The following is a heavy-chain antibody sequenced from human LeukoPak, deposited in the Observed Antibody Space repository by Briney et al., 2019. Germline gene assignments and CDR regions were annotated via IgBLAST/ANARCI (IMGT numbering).Heavy chain of an antibody. D-gene: IGHD3-22*01. CDR1: GFTFSSYG. CDR2: IRYDGSNK. J-gene: IGHJ3*02. Sequence: GGSLRLSCAASGFTFSSYGMHWVRQAPGKGLEWVAFIRYDGSNKYYADSVKGRFTISRDNSKNTLYLQMNSLRAEDTAVYYCAAPYYYDSSGYSYGAFDIWGQGTMVTVSS. V-gene: IGHV3-30*02. CDR3: AAPYYYDSSGYSYGAFDI.